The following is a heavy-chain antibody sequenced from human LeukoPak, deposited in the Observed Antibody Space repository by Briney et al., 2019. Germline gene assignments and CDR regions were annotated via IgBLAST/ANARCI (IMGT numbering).Heavy chain of an antibody. CDR3: ARDGGQIDGFEI. CDR2: ISPDHGGT. Sequence: ASVKVSCKTSGYTFTGYYMHWVRQAPGQGLEWMGRISPDHGGTNYAQKFQGRVTMTRDTSMNTAYMELRGLRSDDTALVYCARDGGQIDGFEIWGQGTMVTVSS. V-gene: IGHV1-2*06. CDR1: GYTFTGYY. J-gene: IGHJ3*02. D-gene: IGHD3-16*01.